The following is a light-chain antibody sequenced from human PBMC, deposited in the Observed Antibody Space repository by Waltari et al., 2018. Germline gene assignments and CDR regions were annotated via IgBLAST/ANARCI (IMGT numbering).Light chain of an antibody. V-gene: IGKV1-39*01. CDR2: GAS. CDR3: QPSLKT. CDR1: QNINNF. Sequence: DIQMTQSPSSMSASAGDRVTITCRASQNINNFLNWDQQKPGKAHTHLNYGASTFQSGVPSRFSRTGSGTDFTLTISSLQPEDFATSYCQPSLKTFFQGTRLEI. J-gene: IGKJ2*01.